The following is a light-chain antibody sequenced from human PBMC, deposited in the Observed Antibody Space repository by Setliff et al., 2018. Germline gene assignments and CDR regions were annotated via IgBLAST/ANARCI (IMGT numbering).Light chain of an antibody. CDR1: SSDIGGYKY. V-gene: IGLV2-8*01. J-gene: IGLJ1*01. CDR2: EVN. CDR3: SSNIGSNNFDV. Sequence: QSALTQPPSASGSPGQSVTISCTGTSSDIGGYKYVSRYQQHPGKAPKLMIYEVNKRPSGVPDRFSGSKSGNTASLTVSGLQAEDEADYYCSSNIGSNNFDVFGTGTKVTVL.